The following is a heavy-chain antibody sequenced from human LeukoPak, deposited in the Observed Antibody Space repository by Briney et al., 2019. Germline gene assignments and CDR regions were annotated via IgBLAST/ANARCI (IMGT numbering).Heavy chain of an antibody. V-gene: IGHV3-66*01. CDR2: IYGGDNR. CDR1: GFTVSSTC. D-gene: IGHD3-10*01. J-gene: IGHJ6*02. Sequence: GGSLRLSCAASGFTVSSTCMSWVRQVPGKGLEWVSVIYGGDNRYYADAVKGRFTISRDNSKNLLYLEMNSLRAEDTAVYYCARDQRRPHYGSGSQIPPWGMDAWGQGTTVTVSS. CDR3: ARDQRRPHYGSGSQIPPWGMDA.